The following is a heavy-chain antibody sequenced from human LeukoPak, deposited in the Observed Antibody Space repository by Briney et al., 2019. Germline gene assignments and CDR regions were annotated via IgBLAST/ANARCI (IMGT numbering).Heavy chain of an antibody. CDR2: INPNSGGT. D-gene: IGHD3-10*01. V-gene: IGHV1-2*02. Sequence: GASVKVSCKASGYTFTAYFIHWVRQAPGQGLEWMGWINPNSGGTKYAQKFQGGVTMTRDTSISTAYMDLSSLRSDDTAVYYCARDIGNYYGSGSYWLSWGQGTLVIVSS. CDR1: GYTFTAYF. CDR3: ARDIGNYYGSGSYWLS. J-gene: IGHJ4*02.